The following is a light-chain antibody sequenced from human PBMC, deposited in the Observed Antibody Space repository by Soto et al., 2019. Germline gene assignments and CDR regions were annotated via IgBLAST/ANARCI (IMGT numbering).Light chain of an antibody. Sequence: SVLTQPPSVSGAPGQRVTISCTGSSSNIGAGFDVHWYQQLPGTAPKLLIYGNSNRPSGVPDRFSGSKSGTSASLAITGLQAEDEADYYCQSYDNSLSGFYVFGTGTKLTVL. CDR3: QSYDNSLSGFYV. V-gene: IGLV1-40*01. CDR2: GNS. J-gene: IGLJ1*01. CDR1: SSNIGAGFD.